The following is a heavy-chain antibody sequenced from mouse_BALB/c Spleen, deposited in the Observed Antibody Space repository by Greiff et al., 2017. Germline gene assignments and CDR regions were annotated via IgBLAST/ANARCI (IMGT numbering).Heavy chain of an antibody. Sequence: VQLQQPGAELVKPGASVKLSCKASGYTFTSYWMHWVKQRPGQGLEWIGEIDPSDSYTNYNQKFKGKATLTVDKSSSPAYMQLSSLTSEDSAVYYCARSYYRYYYAMDYWGQGTSVTVSS. CDR1: GYTFTSYW. CDR3: ARSYYRYYYAMDY. V-gene: IGHV1-69*02. J-gene: IGHJ4*01. D-gene: IGHD2-14*01. CDR2: IDPSDSYT.